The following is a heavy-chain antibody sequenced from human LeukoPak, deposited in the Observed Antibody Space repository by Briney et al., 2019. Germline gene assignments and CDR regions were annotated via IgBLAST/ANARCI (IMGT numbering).Heavy chain of an antibody. V-gene: IGHV3-9*01. Sequence: GGSLRLSCAASGFTFHDYAMHWVRQAPVKDLEWVSGISWNSGSIAYADSVKGRFTISRDNAKNSLYLQMNSLRAEDTALYYCARARDDAFDIWGQGTMVTVSS. D-gene: IGHD5-24*01. CDR3: ARARDDAFDI. CDR2: ISWNSGSI. CDR1: GFTFHDYA. J-gene: IGHJ3*02.